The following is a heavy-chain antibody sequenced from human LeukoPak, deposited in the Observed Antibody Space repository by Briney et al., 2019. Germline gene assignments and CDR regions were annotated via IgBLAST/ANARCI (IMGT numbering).Heavy chain of an antibody. CDR2: ISGSGGST. Sequence: PGGSLRLSCAASGFTFSSYAMSWVRQAPGKGLEWVSAISGSGGSTYYADSVKGRFTISRDNSKSTLYLQMNSPRAEDTAVYYCAKDLGRITMIVVVITLDYWGQGTLVTVSS. D-gene: IGHD3-22*01. J-gene: IGHJ4*02. CDR3: AKDLGRITMIVVVITLDY. V-gene: IGHV3-23*01. CDR1: GFTFSSYA.